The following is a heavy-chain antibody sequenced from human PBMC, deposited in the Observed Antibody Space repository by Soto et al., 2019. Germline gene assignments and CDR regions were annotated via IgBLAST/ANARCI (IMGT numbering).Heavy chain of an antibody. V-gene: IGHV3-23*01. CDR3: AKDLAYYYDSSGYWPLGYFDY. D-gene: IGHD3-22*01. CDR2: ISGSGGST. Sequence: GGSLRLSCAASGFTFSSYAMSWVRQAPGKGLEWVSAISGSGGSTYYADSVKGRFTISRDNSKNTLYLQMNSLRAEDTAVYYCAKDLAYYYDSSGYWPLGYFDYWGQGTLVTVSS. J-gene: IGHJ4*02. CDR1: GFTFSSYA.